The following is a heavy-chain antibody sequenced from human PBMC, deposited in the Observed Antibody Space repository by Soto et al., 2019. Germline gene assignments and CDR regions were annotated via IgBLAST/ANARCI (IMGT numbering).Heavy chain of an antibody. Sequence: EASVKVSCKASGYTFTSYSISWVRQAPGQGLQWMGWTSVYNGDTNYTQNLQGRVTMTTDTSTSTAYMELRSLRSDDTAVYFCARSGYGGYADLYWGQGTLVTVSS. CDR2: TSVYNGDT. CDR1: GYTFTSYS. CDR3: ARSGYGGYADLY. J-gene: IGHJ4*02. V-gene: IGHV1-18*04. D-gene: IGHD5-12*01.